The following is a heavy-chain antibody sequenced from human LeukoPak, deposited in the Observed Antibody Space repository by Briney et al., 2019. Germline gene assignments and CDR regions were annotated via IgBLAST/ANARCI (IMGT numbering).Heavy chain of an antibody. D-gene: IGHD2-15*01. Sequence: GESLKISCKDSGYSFTSYWIGWVRQMPGKGLEWMGIIYPGDSDTRYSPSFQGQVTISADKSISTAHLQWSSLKASDTAMYYCARRTYCSGGSCYSTSINWFDPWGQGTLVTVSS. CDR1: GYSFTSYW. J-gene: IGHJ5*02. V-gene: IGHV5-51*01. CDR3: ARRTYCSGGSCYSTSINWFDP. CDR2: IYPGDSDT.